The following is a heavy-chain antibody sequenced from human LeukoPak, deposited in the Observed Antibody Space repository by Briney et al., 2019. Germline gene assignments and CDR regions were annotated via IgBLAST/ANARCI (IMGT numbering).Heavy chain of an antibody. Sequence: GSLRLSCAASGLTFKNYAMTWVRQAPGKGLEWVSTISGHGDDTYYADSVKGRFTISRDNSKNTLSLQMNSLRADDTAVYYCAKGYYYGAEYFQHWGQGTLVTVSS. D-gene: IGHD3-16*01. CDR1: GLTFKNYA. J-gene: IGHJ1*01. CDR2: ISGHGDDT. CDR3: AKGYYYGAEYFQH. V-gene: IGHV3-23*01.